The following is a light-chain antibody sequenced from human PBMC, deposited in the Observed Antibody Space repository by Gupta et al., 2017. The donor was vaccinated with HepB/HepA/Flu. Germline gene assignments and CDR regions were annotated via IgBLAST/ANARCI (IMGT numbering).Light chain of an antibody. CDR3: QQYNNWPPLT. V-gene: IGKV3-15*01. J-gene: IGKJ4*01. CDR2: GAS. Sequence: EIVMTQSPATLFVSPGERATLSCRASQSVSSNLAWYQQKPGQAPRLLIYGASTRATGIPARFSGSGYGTEFTLTISSRQSEDFAVYYCQQYNNWPPLTFGGGTKVEIK. CDR1: QSVSSN.